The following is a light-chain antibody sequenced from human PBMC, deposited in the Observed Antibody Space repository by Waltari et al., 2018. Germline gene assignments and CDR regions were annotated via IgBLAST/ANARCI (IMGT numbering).Light chain of an antibody. Sequence: DVVMTQSPVSLPVTLGQPASISCWYRQSLVHSDGNTHLNWFQQRPGQSPRRLIYKVSRRDSGVPDRFSGSGSVTDFTLKISRVEAEDVGVYYCMQGTHWPRTFGQGTKVQIK. CDR1: QSLVHSDGNTH. V-gene: IGKV2-30*02. J-gene: IGKJ1*01. CDR2: KVS. CDR3: MQGTHWPRT.